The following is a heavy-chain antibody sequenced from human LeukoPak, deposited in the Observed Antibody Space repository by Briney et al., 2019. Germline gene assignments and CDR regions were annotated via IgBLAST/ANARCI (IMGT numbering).Heavy chain of an antibody. V-gene: IGHV4-59*08. CDR2: IYYSGDT. Sequence: SGTLSLTCTVSGGSISSTYWSWIRQPPGMGLEWVGYIYYSGDTKYNPSLKSRVTISVDTSKNQFSLKLSSVTAADTAVYYCARQSFAPFQVGPETPIESWGQGTLVTVSS. CDR1: GGSISSTY. J-gene: IGHJ4*02. D-gene: IGHD1-26*01. CDR3: ARQSFAPFQVGPETPIES.